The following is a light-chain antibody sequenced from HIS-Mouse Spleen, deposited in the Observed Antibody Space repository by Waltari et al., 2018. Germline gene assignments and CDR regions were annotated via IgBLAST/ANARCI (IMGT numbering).Light chain of an antibody. CDR1: QSVSSY. Sequence: EIVLTQSPATLSLSPGERATLSCRASQSVSSYLAWYQQKPGQAPRLLIYDASNRATGSPARLSGSGSGTDFTLTISSLEPEDFAVYYCQQRSNWPPLTFGGGTKVEIK. CDR3: QQRSNWPPLT. CDR2: DAS. V-gene: IGKV3-11*01. J-gene: IGKJ4*01.